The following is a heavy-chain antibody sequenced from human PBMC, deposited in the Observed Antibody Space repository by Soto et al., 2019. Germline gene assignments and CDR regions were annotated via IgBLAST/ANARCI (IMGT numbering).Heavy chain of an antibody. CDR1: GYTFTTYW. V-gene: IGHV5-10-1*01. CDR3: ARQYGNNSDFDY. J-gene: IGHJ4*02. D-gene: IGHD3-10*01. CDR2: IDPTDSST. Sequence: PGESLKISCKGSGYTFTTYWISWVRQMPGKGLEWMGRIDPTDSSTKYNPSFQGHVTISTDKFIRTAYLQWSSLKASGTANYYCARQYGNNSDFDYWGQGTLVTVSS.